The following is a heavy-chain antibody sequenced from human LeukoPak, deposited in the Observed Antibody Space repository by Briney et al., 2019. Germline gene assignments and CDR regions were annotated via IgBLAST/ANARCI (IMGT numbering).Heavy chain of an antibody. CDR2: ISYDGSNK. CDR1: GFTFSSYA. D-gene: IGHD6-19*01. Sequence: PGRSLRLSCAASGFTFSSYAMHWVRQAPGKGLEWVAVISYDGSNKYYADSVKGRFTISRDNSKNTLYLQMNSLRAEDTAVYYCAKDPPSGSSGWYYFDYWGQGTLVTVSS. J-gene: IGHJ4*02. V-gene: IGHV3-30*04. CDR3: AKDPPSGSSGWYYFDY.